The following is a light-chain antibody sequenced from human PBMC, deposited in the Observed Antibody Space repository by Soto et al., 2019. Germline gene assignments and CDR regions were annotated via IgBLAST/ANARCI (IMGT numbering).Light chain of an antibody. CDR2: AAS. J-gene: IGKJ1*01. CDR1: QDIRND. V-gene: IGKV1-17*01. CDR3: LQNHSLPPT. Sequence: DIQMTQSPSSLSASVGDGVTVTCRASQDIRNDLGWYQQKPGKAPKRLIYAASSLQSGVPSRFSGSGSETEFTLTISTLQPEDSATYYCLQNHSLPPTFGQGTKVEIK.